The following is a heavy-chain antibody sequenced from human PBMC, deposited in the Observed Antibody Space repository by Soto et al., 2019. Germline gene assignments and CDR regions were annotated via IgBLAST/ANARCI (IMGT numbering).Heavy chain of an antibody. D-gene: IGHD1-26*01. Sequence: SVKVSCKASGYMFVTYGINWVRQAPGQGLEWMGWISAYNGNTKYAQNLQGRVTMTTDASTSTAYMELRSLRSEDTAVYFCARYTGSNSLFDSWGQGALVTVSS. CDR1: GYMFVTYG. J-gene: IGHJ4*02. V-gene: IGHV1-18*01. CDR3: ARYTGSNSLFDS. CDR2: ISAYNGNT.